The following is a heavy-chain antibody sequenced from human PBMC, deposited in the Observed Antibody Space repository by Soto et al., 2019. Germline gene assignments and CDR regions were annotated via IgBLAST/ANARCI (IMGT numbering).Heavy chain of an antibody. CDR1: GFTFSSYA. CDR3: ARGTTVVTPGRDAFDI. Sequence: QVQLVESGGGVVQPGRSLRLSCAASGFTFSSYAMHWVRQAPGKGLEWVAVISYDGSNKYYADSVKGRFTISRDNSKNTLYLQMNSLRAEDTAVYYCARGTTVVTPGRDAFDIWGQGTMVTASS. CDR2: ISYDGSNK. D-gene: IGHD4-17*01. J-gene: IGHJ3*02. V-gene: IGHV3-30-3*01.